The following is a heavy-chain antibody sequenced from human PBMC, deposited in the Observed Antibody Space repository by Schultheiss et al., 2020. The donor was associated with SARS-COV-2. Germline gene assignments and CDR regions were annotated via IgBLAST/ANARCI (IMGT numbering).Heavy chain of an antibody. D-gene: IGHD2-2*01. V-gene: IGHV3-23*01. J-gene: IGHJ4*02. CDR3: AKDLLGPAADHYYFDY. CDR2: ISGSGGST. Sequence: GGSLRLSCAASGFPFSDYYMSWLRQAPGKGLEWVSAISGSGGSTYYADSVKGRFTISRDNSKNTLYLQMNSLRAEDTAVYYCAKDLLGPAADHYYFDYWGQGTLVTVSS. CDR1: GFPFSDYY.